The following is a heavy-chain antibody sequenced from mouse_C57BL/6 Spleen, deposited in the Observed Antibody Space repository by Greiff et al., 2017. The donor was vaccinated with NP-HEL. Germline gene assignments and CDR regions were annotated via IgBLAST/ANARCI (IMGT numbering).Heavy chain of an antibody. CDR3: ARRSSLYYAMDY. CDR2: ISSGSSTI. D-gene: IGHD1-1*01. J-gene: IGHJ4*01. CDR1: GFTFSDYG. V-gene: IGHV5-17*01. Sequence: EVQLVESGGGLVKPGGSLKLSCAASGFTFSDYGMHWVRQAPEKGLEWVAYISSGSSTIYYADTVKGRFTISRDNAKTTLFLQMTRLRSEDTALYYFARRSSLYYAMDYWGQGTSVTVSS.